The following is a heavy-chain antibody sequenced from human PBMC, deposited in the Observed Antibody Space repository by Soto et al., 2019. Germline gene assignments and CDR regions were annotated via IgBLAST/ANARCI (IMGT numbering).Heavy chain of an antibody. D-gene: IGHD4-17*01. J-gene: IGHJ5*02. CDR2: IYYSGST. CDR1: GGSISSYY. Sequence: QVQLQESGPGLVKPSETLSLTCTVSGGSISSYYWSWIRQPPGKGLEWIGYIYYSGSTNYNPSLKSRVTISVDTSKNQFSLKLSSVTAADTAVYYCASFPLVGGDYRNWFDPWGQGTLVTVSS. CDR3: ASFPLVGGDYRNWFDP. V-gene: IGHV4-59*08.